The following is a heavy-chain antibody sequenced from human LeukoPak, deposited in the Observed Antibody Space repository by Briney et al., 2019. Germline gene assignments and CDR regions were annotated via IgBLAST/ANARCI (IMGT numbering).Heavy chain of an antibody. CDR1: GFTFSNYA. V-gene: IGHV3-48*01. CDR3: ARVPTTIYPYFDY. J-gene: IGHJ4*02. D-gene: IGHD4-17*01. CDR2: ISSSSSTI. Sequence: GGSLRLSCAASGFTFSNYAMNWVRQAPGKGLEWVSYISSSSSTIYYADSVKGRFTISRDNAKNSLYLQMNSLRAEDTAVYYCARVPTTIYPYFDYWGQGTLVTVSS.